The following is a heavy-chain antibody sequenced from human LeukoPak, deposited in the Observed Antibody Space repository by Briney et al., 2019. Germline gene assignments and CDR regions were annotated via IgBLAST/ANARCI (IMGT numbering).Heavy chain of an antibody. CDR1: GGTFSSYN. D-gene: IGHD6-19*01. J-gene: IGHJ4*02. CDR3: ARESVAGGFEY. V-gene: IGHV1-69*08. CDR2: IIPMQGTP. Sequence: ASVKVSCKASGGTFSSYNFIWVRQAPGQGLEWMGGIIPMQGTPNYAQKFQDRVTISADKSTTTVYMALSSLGYEDTAMYYCARESVAGGFEYWGQGTLVTVSS.